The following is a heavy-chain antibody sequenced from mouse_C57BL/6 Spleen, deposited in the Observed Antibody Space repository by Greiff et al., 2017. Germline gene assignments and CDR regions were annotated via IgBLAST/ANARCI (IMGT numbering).Heavy chain of an antibody. CDR1: GYTFTRYW. D-gene: IGHD1-1*01. CDR3: ARGYYGSSYVEGYARDY. J-gene: IGHJ4*01. V-gene: IGHV1-55*01. Sequence: VQLQQPGAELVKPGASVTMSCKASGYTFTRYWITWVKQRPGQGLEWIGDIYPGSGSTNYNEKFKSKATLTVDTSSSTAYMQLSSLTSEDSAVYDCARGYYGSSYVEGYARDYRGQGASVTVAS. CDR2: IYPGSGST.